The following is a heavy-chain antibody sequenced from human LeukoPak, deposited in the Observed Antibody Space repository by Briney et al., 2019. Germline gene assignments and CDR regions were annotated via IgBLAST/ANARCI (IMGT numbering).Heavy chain of an antibody. V-gene: IGHV3-11*04. J-gene: IGHJ5*02. Sequence: PGGSLRLSCAASGFTFSDYYMSWIRQAPGKGLEWVSYISSGGSTIYYADSVKGRFTISRDNAKKSLYLQMNSLRAEDTAVYYCARVGTMVRGVIRYNWFDPWGQGTLVTVSS. CDR3: ARVGTMVRGVIRYNWFDP. CDR1: GFTFSDYY. D-gene: IGHD3-10*01. CDR2: ISSGGSTI.